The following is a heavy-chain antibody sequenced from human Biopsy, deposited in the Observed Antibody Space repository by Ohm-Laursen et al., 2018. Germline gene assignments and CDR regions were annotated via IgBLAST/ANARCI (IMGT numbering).Heavy chain of an antibody. CDR2: VYYTGST. CDR1: GDSISSYY. J-gene: IGHJ2*01. D-gene: IGHD3-22*01. CDR3: ARDRGYYSDRTAPGYFDL. V-gene: IGHV4-59*01. Sequence: SDTLSLTCTVSGDSISSYYWSWIRQPPGKGLQWIGCVYYTGSTDYNPSLQSRVTISVDTSKNHFSLRLRSVTPADTAIYYCARDRGYYSDRTAPGYFDLWGRGTLVTVSS.